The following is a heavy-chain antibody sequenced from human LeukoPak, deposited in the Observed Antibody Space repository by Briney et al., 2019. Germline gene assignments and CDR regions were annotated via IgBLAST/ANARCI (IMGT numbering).Heavy chain of an antibody. CDR2: INSDGSST. CDR3: AREVVVPAAQNWFDP. CDR1: VFTFSSYW. J-gene: IGHJ5*02. D-gene: IGHD2-2*01. Sequence: GGSLRLSCAASVFTFSSYWMHWVRQAPGKGLVWVSRINSDGSSTSYADSVKGRFTISRDNAKNTLYLQMNSLRAEDTAVYYCAREVVVPAAQNWFDPWGQGTLVTVSS. V-gene: IGHV3-74*01.